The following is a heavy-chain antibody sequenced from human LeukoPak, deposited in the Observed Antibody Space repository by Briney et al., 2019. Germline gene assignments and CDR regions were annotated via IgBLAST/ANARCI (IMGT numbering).Heavy chain of an antibody. CDR3: AHSPQYYYDSSGSQGNWFDP. Sequence: SGPTLVKPTQTLTLTCTFSGFSLSTSGVGVGWIRQPPGKALEWLALIYWNDDKRYSPSLKSRLTITKDTSKNQVVLTMTNMDPVDTATYHCAHSPQYYYDSSGSQGNWFDPWGQGTLVTVSS. CDR1: GFSLSTSGVG. D-gene: IGHD3-22*01. J-gene: IGHJ5*02. CDR2: IYWNDDK. V-gene: IGHV2-5*01.